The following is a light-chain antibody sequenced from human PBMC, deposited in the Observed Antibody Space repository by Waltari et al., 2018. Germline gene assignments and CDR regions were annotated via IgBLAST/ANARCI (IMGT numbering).Light chain of an antibody. V-gene: IGLV1-47*01. J-gene: IGLJ3*02. Sequence: QSVLTQPPSASGTPGQKVTISCNGSSSNIGSNYVYCYQQFPGTAPKLLIFKNNQGPSGVPDRFSDSKSGTSASLAINGLRSEDEADYYCAAWDDSLSGLVLGGGTKVTVL. CDR1: SSNIGSNY. CDR3: AAWDDSLSGLV. CDR2: KNN.